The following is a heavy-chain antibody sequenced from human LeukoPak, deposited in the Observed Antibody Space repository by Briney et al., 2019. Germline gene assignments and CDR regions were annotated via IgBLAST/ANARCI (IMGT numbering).Heavy chain of an antibody. Sequence: SETLSLTCTVSGVSISSGDYYWSWIRQPPGKGLEWIGYIYYSGSTYYNPSLKSRVTISVDTSKNQFSLKLSSVTAADTAVYYCARVLNPSPVPYFDYWGQGTLVTVSS. CDR3: ARVLNPSPVPYFDY. D-gene: IGHD2-2*01. J-gene: IGHJ4*02. CDR2: IYYSGST. V-gene: IGHV4-30-4*01. CDR1: GVSISSGDYY.